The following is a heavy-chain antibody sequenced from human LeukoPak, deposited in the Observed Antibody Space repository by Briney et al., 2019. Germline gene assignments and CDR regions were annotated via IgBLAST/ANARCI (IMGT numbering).Heavy chain of an antibody. CDR2: FDPEDGET. CDR1: GYTLTELS. V-gene: IGHV1-24*01. CDR3: ARRYYDFWSGQEDAFDI. D-gene: IGHD3-3*01. Sequence: ASVKVSCKVSGYTLTELSMHWVRQAPGKGLEWMGGFDPEDGETIYAQKFQGRVTMTEDTSTDTAYMELSSLRSEDTAVYYCARRYYDFWSGQEDAFDIWGQGTMVTVSS. J-gene: IGHJ3*02.